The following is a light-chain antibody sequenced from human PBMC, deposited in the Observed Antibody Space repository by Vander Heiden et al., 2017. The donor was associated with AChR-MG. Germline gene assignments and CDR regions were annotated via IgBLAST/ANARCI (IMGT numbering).Light chain of an antibody. V-gene: IGKV1-39*01. J-gene: IGKJ2*01. CDR2: GAS. CDR3: QQSYSTPYT. CDR1: QSISSY. Sequence: DIQMTQSPSSLSASVGDRVTITCRASQSISSYLNWYQQKPGKAPKFLIYGASSWQSGVPSRFSGSGSGTDFTLTISSLQPEDFATYYCQQSYSTPYTFGQGTKVYIK.